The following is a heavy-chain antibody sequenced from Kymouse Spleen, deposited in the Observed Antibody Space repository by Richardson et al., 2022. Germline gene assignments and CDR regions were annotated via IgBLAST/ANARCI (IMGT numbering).Heavy chain of an antibody. CDR3: AKAGVRGVSYGMDV. D-gene: IGHD3-10*01. J-gene: IGHJ6*02. Sequence: QVQLVESGGGVVQPGRSLRLSCAASGFTFSSYGMHWVRQAPGKGLEWVAVISYDGSNKYYADSVKGRFTISRDNSKNTLYLQMNSLRAEDTAVYYCAKAGVRGVSYGMDVWGQGTTVTVSS. CDR2: ISYDGSNK. V-gene: IGHV3-30*18. CDR1: GFTFSSYG.